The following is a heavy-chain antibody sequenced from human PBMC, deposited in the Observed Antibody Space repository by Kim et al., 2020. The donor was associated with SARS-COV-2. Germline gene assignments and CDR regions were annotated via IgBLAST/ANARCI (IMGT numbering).Heavy chain of an antibody. D-gene: IGHD6-13*01. V-gene: IGHV4-61*02. Sequence: SETLSLTCTVSGGSISSGSYYWSWIRQPAGKGLEWIGRIYTSGSTNYNPSLKSRVTISVDTSKNQFSLKLSSVTAADTAVYYCARSKQQLMGGRYNWFDPWGQGTLVTVSS. CDR2: IYTSGST. CDR3: ARSKQQLMGGRYNWFDP. CDR1: GGSISSGSYY. J-gene: IGHJ5*02.